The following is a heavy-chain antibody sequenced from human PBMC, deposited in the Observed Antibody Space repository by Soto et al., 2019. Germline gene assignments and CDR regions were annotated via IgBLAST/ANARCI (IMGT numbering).Heavy chain of an antibody. CDR2: INAGNGNT. D-gene: IGHD3-10*01. J-gene: IGHJ4*02. CDR1: GYTFTSYA. Sequence: QVQLVQSGAEVKKPGASVKVSCKASGYTFTSYAMHWVRQAPGQRLEWMGWINAGNGNTKYSQKFQXXVHIPRDTPASTAYMELSGLRSEDTAVYSCARDLGFGLSDYWGQGTLVTVSS. V-gene: IGHV1-3*01. CDR3: ARDLGFGLSDY.